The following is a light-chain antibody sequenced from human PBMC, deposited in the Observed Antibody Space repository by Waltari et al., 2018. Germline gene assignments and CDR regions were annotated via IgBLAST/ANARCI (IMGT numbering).Light chain of an antibody. CDR3: YSTDSSGNHRV. CDR1: DLPKKY. Sequence: SYELTQPPSVSVSPGQTARLTCSGADLPKKYAYWYQQKPGQAPVVVIYEDTKRPSGIPERFSGSSSGTMATFTISGAQVEDEADYYCYSTDSSGNHRVFGRGTKLTVL. V-gene: IGLV3-10*01. CDR2: EDT. J-gene: IGLJ3*02.